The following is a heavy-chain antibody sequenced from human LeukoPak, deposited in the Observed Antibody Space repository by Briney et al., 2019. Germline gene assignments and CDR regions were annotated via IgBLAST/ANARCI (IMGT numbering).Heavy chain of an antibody. Sequence: GGSLRLSCAASGFTVSSNYMGWVHQAPGKGLEWVSVIYSGGSTYYADSVKGRFTISRDNSKNTLYLQMNSLRAEDTAVYYCAHHYYDSSGYYCSWGQGTLVAVSS. CDR1: GFTVSSNY. V-gene: IGHV3-53*01. D-gene: IGHD3-22*01. CDR3: AHHYYDSSGYYCS. CDR2: IYSGGST. J-gene: IGHJ4*02.